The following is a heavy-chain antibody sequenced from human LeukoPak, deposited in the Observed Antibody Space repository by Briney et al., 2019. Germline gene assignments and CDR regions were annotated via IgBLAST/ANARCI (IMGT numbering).Heavy chain of an antibody. Sequence: PSETLSLTCTVSGGSISSGGYYWSWIRQHPGKGLEWIGYIYYSGSTYYNPSLKSRVTISVDTSKNQFSLKLSSVTAADTAVYYCARHRGVPAASGFDYWGQGTLVTVSS. CDR1: GGSISSGGYY. V-gene: IGHV4-31*03. CDR3: ARHRGVPAASGFDY. D-gene: IGHD2-2*01. J-gene: IGHJ4*02. CDR2: IYYSGST.